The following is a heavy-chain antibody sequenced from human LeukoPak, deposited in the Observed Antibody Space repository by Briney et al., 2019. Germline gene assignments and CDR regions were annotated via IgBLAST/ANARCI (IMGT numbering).Heavy chain of an antibody. Sequence: PGASLRLSYAASEFTASNNYMSWVRQAPGGGLEWGSVIYSGGSTYYADSVKGRFTISRDNSKNTLYLPMNSLRAEDTAVYYCARAYYYDSSGYMYWGQGTLVTVSS. J-gene: IGHJ4*02. CDR1: EFTASNNY. D-gene: IGHD3-22*01. V-gene: IGHV3-53*01. CDR3: ARAYYYDSSGYMY. CDR2: IYSGGST.